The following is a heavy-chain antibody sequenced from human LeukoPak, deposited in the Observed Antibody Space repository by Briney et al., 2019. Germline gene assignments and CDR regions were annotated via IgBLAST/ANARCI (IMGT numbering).Heavy chain of an antibody. Sequence: PSETLSLTCTVSGYSISSGYYWGWIRQPPGKGLEWIGRIYTSGSTNYNPSLKSRVTMSVDMSKNQFSLKLSSVTAADTAVYYCARVGSRDSSGYALDYWGQGTLVTVSS. CDR1: GYSISSGYY. CDR2: IYTSGST. V-gene: IGHV4-38-2*02. CDR3: ARVGSRDSSGYALDY. D-gene: IGHD3-22*01. J-gene: IGHJ4*02.